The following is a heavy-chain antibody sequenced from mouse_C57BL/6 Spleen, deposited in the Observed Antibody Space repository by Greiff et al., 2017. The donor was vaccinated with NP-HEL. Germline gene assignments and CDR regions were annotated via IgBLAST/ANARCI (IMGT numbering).Heavy chain of an antibody. CDR1: GYTFTDYN. CDR3: AREFYYGYAWFAY. V-gene: IGHV1-22*01. J-gene: IGHJ3*01. D-gene: IGHD2-2*01. CDR2: INPNNGGT. Sequence: VQLQQSGPELVKPGASVKMSCKASGYTFTDYNMHWVTQSHGKSLEWIGYINPNNGGTSYNQKFKGKATLTVNKSSSTAYMELRSLTSEDSAVYYCAREFYYGYAWFAYWGQGTLVTVSA.